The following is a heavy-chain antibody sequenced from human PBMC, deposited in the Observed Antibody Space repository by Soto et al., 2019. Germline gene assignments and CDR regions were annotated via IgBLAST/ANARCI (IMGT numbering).Heavy chain of an antibody. CDR1: GFTFSSYW. Sequence: GGSLRLSCAASGFTFSSYWMHWVRQAPGKGLVWVSRINSDGSSTSYADSVKGRFTISRDNAKNALYLQMNSLRAEDTAVYYCARVAPLLIAARQYDAFDIWGQGTMVTVSS. V-gene: IGHV3-74*01. J-gene: IGHJ3*02. CDR2: INSDGSST. CDR3: ARVAPLLIAARQYDAFDI. D-gene: IGHD6-6*01.